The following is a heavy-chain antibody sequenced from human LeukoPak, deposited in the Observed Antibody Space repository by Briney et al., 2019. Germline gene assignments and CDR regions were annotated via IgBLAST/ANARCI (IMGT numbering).Heavy chain of an antibody. J-gene: IGHJ6*02. D-gene: IGHD1-26*01. V-gene: IGHV3-48*01. Sequence: GGSLRLSCVASGFTFSSYAMSWVRQAPGKGLEWVSYISSSSSTIYYADSVKGRFTISRDNAKNSLYLQMNSLRAEDTAVYYCARDFGGGASFYYYGMDVWGQGTTVTVSS. CDR3: ARDFGGGASFYYYGMDV. CDR1: GFTFSSYA. CDR2: ISSSSSTI.